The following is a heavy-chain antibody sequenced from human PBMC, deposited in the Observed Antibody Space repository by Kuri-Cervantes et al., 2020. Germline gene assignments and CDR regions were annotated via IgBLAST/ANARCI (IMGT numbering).Heavy chain of an antibody. CDR2: ISGSGDVT. Sequence: GGSLRLSCAASGFTFSSYAMSWVRQAPGKGLEWVSAISGSGDVTHYADSVKGRFTISRDNSKNTVYLRMDSLRAEDTAVYYCAKDITRDRSGYLIVGIGYFDYWGQGTLVTVSS. CDR3: AKDITRDRSGYLIVGIGYFDY. V-gene: IGHV3-23*01. CDR1: GFTFSSYA. D-gene: IGHD3-22*01. J-gene: IGHJ4*02.